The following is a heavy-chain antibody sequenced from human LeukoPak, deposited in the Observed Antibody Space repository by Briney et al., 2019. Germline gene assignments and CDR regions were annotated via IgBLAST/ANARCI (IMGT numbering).Heavy chain of an antibody. CDR2: ISSSGSTI. CDR1: GFTFSSYE. J-gene: IGHJ5*02. Sequence: GGSLRLSCAASGFTFSSYEMSWVSQAPGEGREWVSYISSSGSTIYYADSVKGRFTISRDNAKNSLYLQMNSLRAEDTAVYYCAREGYEFPNWFDPWGQGTLVTVSS. D-gene: IGHD3-3*01. V-gene: IGHV3-48*03. CDR3: AREGYEFPNWFDP.